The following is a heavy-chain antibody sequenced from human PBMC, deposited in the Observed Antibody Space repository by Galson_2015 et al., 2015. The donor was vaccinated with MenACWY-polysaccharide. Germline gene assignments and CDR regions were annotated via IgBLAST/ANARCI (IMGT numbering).Heavy chain of an antibody. D-gene: IGHD3-10*01. J-gene: IGHJ6*02. CDR2: ISGRSSTI. CDR1: GFTFSTYS. Sequence: SLRLSCAASGFTFSTYSINWVRQAPGKGLEWVSYISGRSSTIYYADSVKGRFTISRDNAKNSLYLQMNSLRAEDTAVYYCARSYGTMVRGGFYFSYGMDVWGQGTTVTVSS. CDR3: ARSYGTMVRGGFYFSYGMDV. V-gene: IGHV3-48*01.